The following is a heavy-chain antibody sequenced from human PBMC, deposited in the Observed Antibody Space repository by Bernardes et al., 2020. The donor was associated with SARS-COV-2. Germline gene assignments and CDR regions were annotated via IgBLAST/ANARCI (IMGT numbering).Heavy chain of an antibody. Sequence: GGSLRLSCAASGFTFDDYAMHWVRQAPGKGLEWVSGISWNSGSIGYADSVKGRFTISRDNAKNSLYLQMNSLRAEDTALYCCAKDRCSGWYCYGMDVWGQGTTVTVSS. V-gene: IGHV3-9*01. D-gene: IGHD6-19*01. J-gene: IGHJ6*02. CDR1: GFTFDDYA. CDR2: ISWNSGSI. CDR3: AKDRCSGWYCYGMDV.